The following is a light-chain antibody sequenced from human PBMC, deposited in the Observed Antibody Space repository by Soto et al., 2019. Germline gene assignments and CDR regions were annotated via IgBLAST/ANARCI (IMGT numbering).Light chain of an antibody. V-gene: IGKV3-20*01. J-gene: IGKJ1*01. CDR2: GAY. Sequence: EIVLTQSPGTLSLSPGERATLSCRASQSDSSNYLAWYQQKHGQTPRPLIYGAYSRATGIPDRFSGSGAGTDFSFTISSLESEDFAVYYCQQYGSSPWTFGQGTKVDIK. CDR3: QQYGSSPWT. CDR1: QSDSSNY.